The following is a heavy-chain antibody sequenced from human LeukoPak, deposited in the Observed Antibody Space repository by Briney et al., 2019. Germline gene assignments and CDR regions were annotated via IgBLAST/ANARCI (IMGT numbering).Heavy chain of an antibody. J-gene: IGHJ3*02. V-gene: IGHV3-23*01. Sequence: GGSLRLSCAASGFTFSSYAMSWVRQAPGKGLEWVSAISGSGGSIYYADSVKGRFTISRDNSKNTLYLQMNSLRAEDTAVYYCAKDYADSSGWYRAFDIWGQGTMVTVSS. D-gene: IGHD6-19*01. CDR2: ISGSGGSI. CDR3: AKDYADSSGWYRAFDI. CDR1: GFTFSSYA.